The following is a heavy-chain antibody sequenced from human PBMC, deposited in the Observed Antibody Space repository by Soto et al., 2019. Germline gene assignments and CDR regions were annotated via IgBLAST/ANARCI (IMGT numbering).Heavy chain of an antibody. CDR2: INPNSGGT. V-gene: IGHV1-2*04. CDR3: ARRVAATRSYWFDP. J-gene: IGHJ5*02. Sequence: GASVKVSCKASGYTFTGYYMHWVRQAPGQGLEWMGWINPNSGGTNYAQKFQGWVTMTRDTSISTAYMELSRLRSDDTAVYYCARRVAATRSYWFDPWGQGTLVTVSS. CDR1: GYTFTGYY. D-gene: IGHD2-15*01.